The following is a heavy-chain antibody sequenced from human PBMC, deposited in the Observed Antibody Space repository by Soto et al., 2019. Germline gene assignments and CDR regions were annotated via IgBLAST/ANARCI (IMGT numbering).Heavy chain of an antibody. V-gene: IGHV4-39*01. CDR1: GGSISSSSYY. Sequence: QLQLQESGPGLVKPSETLSLTCTVSGGSISSSSYYWGWIRQPPGKGLEWIGSIYYSGSTYYNPSLKSRVTISVDTSKNQFSLKLSSVTAADTAVYYCARPSHGSGSYYFDYWGQGTLVTVSS. CDR3: ARPSHGSGSYYFDY. D-gene: IGHD3-10*01. CDR2: IYYSGST. J-gene: IGHJ4*02.